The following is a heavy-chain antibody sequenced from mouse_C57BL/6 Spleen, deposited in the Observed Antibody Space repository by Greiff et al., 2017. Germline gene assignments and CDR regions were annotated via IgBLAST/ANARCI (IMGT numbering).Heavy chain of an antibody. V-gene: IGHV1-55*01. CDR3: ASGYYYGSSPHYFDY. CDR2: IYPGRGST. D-gene: IGHD1-1*01. Sequence: QVQLQQSGAELVKPGASVKMSCKASGYTFTSYWITWVKQRPGQGLEWIGDIYPGRGSTNYNEKFKSKATLTVDTSSSTAYMQLSSLTSEDSAVYYGASGYYYGSSPHYFDYWGQGTTLTVSS. CDR1: GYTFTSYW. J-gene: IGHJ2*01.